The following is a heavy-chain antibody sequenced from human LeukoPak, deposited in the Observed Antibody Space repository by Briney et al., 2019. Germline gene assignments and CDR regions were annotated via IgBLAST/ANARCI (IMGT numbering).Heavy chain of an antibody. V-gene: IGHV3-9*01. J-gene: IGHJ4*02. CDR1: GFTFEDHV. Sequence: GGSLRLSCAASGFTFEDHVMHWVRQAPGKGLEWVSSISWSGDRMGYADAVKGRFTISRDNAKNSLYLQMNSLRVEDTALYYCAKDLGGSATTVWGQGTLVTLSA. D-gene: IGHD2-2*01. CDR3: AKDLGGSATTV. CDR2: ISWSGDRM.